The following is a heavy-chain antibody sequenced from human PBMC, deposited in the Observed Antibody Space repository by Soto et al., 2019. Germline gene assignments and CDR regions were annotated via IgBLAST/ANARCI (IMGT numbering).Heavy chain of an antibody. J-gene: IGHJ4*02. CDR3: AGGGGFEAAAGTADY. CDR1: GFTFSSYS. V-gene: IGHV3-21*01. D-gene: IGHD6-13*01. CDR2: ISSSSSYI. Sequence: GGSLRLSCAASGFTFSSYSMNWVRQAPGKGLEWVSSISSSSSYIYYADSVKGRFTISRDNAKNSLYLQMNSLRAEDTAVYYCAGGGGFEAAAGTADYWGQGTLVTVSS.